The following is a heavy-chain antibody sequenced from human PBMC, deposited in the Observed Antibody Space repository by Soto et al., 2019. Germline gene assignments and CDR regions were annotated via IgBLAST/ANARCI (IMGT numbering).Heavy chain of an antibody. CDR3: ARSYSSNWSGSYSL. CDR1: GGSISSSSYY. D-gene: IGHD3-10*01. Sequence: SETLSLTCTVSGGSISSSSYYWGWIRQPPGKGLEWIGSIYYSGSTYYNPSLKSRVTISVDTSKNQFSLKLSSVTAADTAVYYCARSYSSNWSGSYSLWGQGTLVTVSS. J-gene: IGHJ4*02. V-gene: IGHV4-39*01. CDR2: IYYSGST.